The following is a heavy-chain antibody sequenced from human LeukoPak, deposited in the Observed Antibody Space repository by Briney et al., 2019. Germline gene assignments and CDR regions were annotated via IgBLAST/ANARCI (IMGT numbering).Heavy chain of an antibody. V-gene: IGHV6-1*01. J-gene: IGHJ3*02. D-gene: IGHD4-11*01. CDR1: GDSVFSRAAS. CDR3: ARDAGNHILQAFDI. Sequence: SQTLSLTCAISGDSVFSRAASWNWIRQSPSRGLEWLGRTYYRSKWYSEYAGSVRRRITIDADTSKNQFFLQLYSVTPEDMAVYYCARDAGNHILQAFDIWGQGTMVTVSS. CDR2: TYYRSKWYS.